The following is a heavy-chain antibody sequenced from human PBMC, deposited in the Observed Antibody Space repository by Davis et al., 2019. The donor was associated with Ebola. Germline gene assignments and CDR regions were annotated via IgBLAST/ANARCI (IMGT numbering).Heavy chain of an antibody. J-gene: IGHJ4*02. CDR2: INHSGST. CDR3: ARGLFGIAVAGTPFDY. D-gene: IGHD6-19*01. Sequence: MPSETLSLTCAVYGGSFSGYYWSRIRQPPGKGLEWIGEINHSGSTNYNPSLKSRVTISVDTSKNQFSLKLSSVTAADTAVYYCARGLFGIAVAGTPFDYWGQGTLVTVSS. V-gene: IGHV4-34*01. CDR1: GGSFSGYY.